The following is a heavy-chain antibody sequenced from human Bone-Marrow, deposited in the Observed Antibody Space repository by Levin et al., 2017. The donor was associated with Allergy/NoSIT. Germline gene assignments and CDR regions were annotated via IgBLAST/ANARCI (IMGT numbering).Heavy chain of an antibody. CDR2: INGDGSNT. CDR1: GLRFNSHW. J-gene: IGHJ4*02. D-gene: IGHD4-17*01. CDR3: VTRPPDADYFVFDY. V-gene: IGHV3-74*03. Sequence: GESLKISCVASGLRFNSHWMHWVRQAPGKGLGWVSRINGDGSNTLYADSVKGRFTISRDNAKNTLYLQMNSLRGDDTAVYYCVTRPPDADYFVFDYWGQGTLVTVSS.